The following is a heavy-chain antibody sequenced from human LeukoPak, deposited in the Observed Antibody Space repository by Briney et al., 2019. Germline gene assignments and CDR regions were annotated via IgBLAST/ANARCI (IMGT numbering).Heavy chain of an antibody. Sequence: GGSLSLSCAASGFTFIDYYMSWIRQAPGKGLEWVSYIISSGSTIYYADSVKGRFTLSRDNAKNSLYLQMNSLGAEDTAVYYCARTKVPRYSSGWYDYYYYYMDVWGKGTTVTVSS. CDR2: IISSGSTI. J-gene: IGHJ6*03. D-gene: IGHD6-19*01. CDR3: ARTKVPRYSSGWYDYYYYYMDV. V-gene: IGHV3-11*01. CDR1: GFTFIDYY.